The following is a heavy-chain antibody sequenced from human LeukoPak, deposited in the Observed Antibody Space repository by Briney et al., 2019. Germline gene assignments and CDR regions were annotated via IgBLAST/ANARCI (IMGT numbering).Heavy chain of an antibody. CDR1: GYTFTSYA. J-gene: IGHJ6*02. D-gene: IGHD3-9*01. V-gene: IGHV3-23*01. CDR3: AREKSHYYDILTGYYYGMDV. CDR2: ISGSGGST. Sequence: SCKASGYTFTSYAMHWVRQAPGKGLEWVSAISGSGGSTYYADCVKGRFTISRDNSKNTLYLQMNSLRAEDTAVYYCAREKSHYYDILTGYYYGMDVWGQGTTVTVSS.